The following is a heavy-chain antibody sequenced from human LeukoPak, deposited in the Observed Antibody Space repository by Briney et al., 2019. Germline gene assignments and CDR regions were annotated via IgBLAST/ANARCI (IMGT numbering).Heavy chain of an antibody. Sequence: SDTLSLTCTVSDDFLRSSSHYWAWIRQPPGRGMEWVGSVYYSGTTDCNAFLRSRVTISLDTSKTQFSLNMNYVTAADLAVCYCARDAAAGTNYFDYWGQGTLVTVSS. CDR1: DDFLRSSSHY. CDR3: ARDAAAGTNYFDY. V-gene: IGHV4-39*07. J-gene: IGHJ4*02. D-gene: IGHD6-13*01. CDR2: VYYSGTT.